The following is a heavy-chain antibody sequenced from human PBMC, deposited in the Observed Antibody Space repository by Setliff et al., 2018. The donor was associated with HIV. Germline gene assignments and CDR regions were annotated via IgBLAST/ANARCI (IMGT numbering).Heavy chain of an antibody. CDR3: ARDCRVGWVFTYGMDV. V-gene: IGHV3-33*08. J-gene: IGHJ6*02. D-gene: IGHD6-13*01. CDR1: GFRFRSYG. Sequence: GGSLRLSCAASGFRFRSYGMHWVRQAPGKGLEWVAIIWFEGSKKYYTDSVKGRFTISRDNSKNTLFLQMNSLRPEDTAVYYCARDCRVGWVFTYGMDVWGQGTLVTVSS. CDR2: IWFEGSKK.